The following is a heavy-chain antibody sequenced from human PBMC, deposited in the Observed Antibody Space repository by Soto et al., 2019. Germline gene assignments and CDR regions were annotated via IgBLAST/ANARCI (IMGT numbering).Heavy chain of an antibody. J-gene: IGHJ6*02. CDR3: AKGSVAVSYYYYGMDV. Sequence: GGSLRLSCAASGFAFSSYAMSWFRQAPGKGLEWVSAISGSGGSTYYADSVKGRFTISRDNSKNTLYLQMNSLRAEDTAVYYCAKGSVAVSYYYYGMDVWGQGTTVTVSS. V-gene: IGHV3-23*01. CDR2: ISGSGGST. CDR1: GFAFSSYA. D-gene: IGHD6-19*01.